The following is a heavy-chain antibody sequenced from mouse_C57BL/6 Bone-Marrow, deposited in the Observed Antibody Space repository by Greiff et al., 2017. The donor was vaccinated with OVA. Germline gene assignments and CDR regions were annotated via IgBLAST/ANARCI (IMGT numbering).Heavy chain of an antibody. CDR1: GYTFTSYW. D-gene: IGHD2-3*01. J-gene: IGHJ3*01. V-gene: IGHV1-64*01. CDR2: IHPNSGST. Sequence: VQLQESGAELVKPGASVKLSCKASGYTFTSYWMHWVKQRPGQGLEWIGMIHPNSGSTNYNEKFKSKATLTVDKSSSTAYMQLSSLTSEDSAVYYCARADGYWGVAYWGQGTLVTVSA. CDR3: ARADGYWGVAY.